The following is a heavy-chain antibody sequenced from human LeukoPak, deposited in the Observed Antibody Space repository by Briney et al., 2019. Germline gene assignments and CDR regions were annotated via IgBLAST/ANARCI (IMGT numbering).Heavy chain of an antibody. CDR2: IIPIFGTA. D-gene: IGHD1-14*01. J-gene: IGHJ6*02. V-gene: IGHV1-69*13. CDR1: GYTFSTYP. Sequence: ASVKVSCKASGYTFSTYPINWVRQAPGQGLEWMGGIIPIFGTANYAQRFQGRVTITADESTSTAYMELSSLRSEDTAVYYCARTRLNSDPTTPLPYYYYGMDVWGQGTTVTVSS. CDR3: ARTRLNSDPTTPLPYYYYGMDV.